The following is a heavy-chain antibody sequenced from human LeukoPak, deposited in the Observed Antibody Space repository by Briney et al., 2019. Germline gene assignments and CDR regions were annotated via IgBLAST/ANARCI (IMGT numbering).Heavy chain of an antibody. Sequence: GESLRLSCAASGFTFSSYAMSWVRQAPGKGLEWVSVISGSGGSTYYADSVKGRFTISRDDSKNTLYLQMNSLRAEDTAVYYCATREGSGYYFREDYLDYWGQGTLVTVSS. CDR1: GFTFSSYA. CDR2: ISGSGGST. V-gene: IGHV3-23*01. D-gene: IGHD3-22*01. CDR3: ATREGSGYYFREDYLDY. J-gene: IGHJ4*02.